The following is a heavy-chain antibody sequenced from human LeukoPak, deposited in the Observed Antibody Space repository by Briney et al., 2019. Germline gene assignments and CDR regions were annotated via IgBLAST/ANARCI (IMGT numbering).Heavy chain of an antibody. D-gene: IGHD6-19*01. CDR1: GGSFSGYY. CDR2: INHSGST. Sequence: NPSETLSLTCAVYGGSFSGYYWSWIRQPPGKGLEWIGEINHSGSTYYNPSLKSRVTISVDTSKNQFSLKLSSVTAADTAVYYCARQSVAGTWDPPVDYWGQGTLVTVSS. CDR3: ARQSVAGTWDPPVDY. V-gene: IGHV4-34*01. J-gene: IGHJ4*02.